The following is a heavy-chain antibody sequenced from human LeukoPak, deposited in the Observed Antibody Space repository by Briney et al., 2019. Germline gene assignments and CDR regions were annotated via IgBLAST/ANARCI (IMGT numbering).Heavy chain of an antibody. CDR1: GFTFSSYA. Sequence: PGGSLRLSCAASGFTFSSYAMSWVRQAPGKGLEWVSAISGSGGSTYYADSVKGRFTISRDNSKNTLYLQMNSLRAEDTAVYYCAKVGSWPYYYSGMDVWGQGTTVTVSS. D-gene: IGHD6-13*01. CDR3: AKVGSWPYYYSGMDV. CDR2: ISGSGGST. J-gene: IGHJ6*02. V-gene: IGHV3-23*01.